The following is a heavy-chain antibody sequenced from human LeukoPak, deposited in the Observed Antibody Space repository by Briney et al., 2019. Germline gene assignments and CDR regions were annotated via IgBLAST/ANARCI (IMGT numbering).Heavy chain of an antibody. CDR2: IQQDGSGK. Sequence: GGSLRLSCAASGFTFSSYSMNWVRQAPGKGLEWVGNIQQDGSGKEYVDAVKGRFTISRDNAKNSLYLQMDSLRAEDTAVYYCARGPIVVVPAALPDFDYWGQGTLVTVSS. CDR1: GFTFSSYS. V-gene: IGHV3-7*01. CDR3: ARGPIVVVPAALPDFDY. D-gene: IGHD2-2*01. J-gene: IGHJ4*02.